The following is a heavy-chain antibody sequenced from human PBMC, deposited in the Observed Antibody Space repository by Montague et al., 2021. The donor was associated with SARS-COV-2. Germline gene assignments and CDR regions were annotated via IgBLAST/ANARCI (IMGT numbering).Heavy chain of an antibody. CDR3: ASGDNPTTASCYFYDS. CDR2: IYSSGNT. Sequence: SETLSLTCTVSGGSINYYYWHWLRQSAGKGLEWIGRIYSSGNTNSNPSLESRVIMSFDSSQNQFSLKLNSVTAADTAVYYCASGDNPTTASCYFYDSWGQGALVTVSS. V-gene: IGHV4-4*07. D-gene: IGHD2-15*01. CDR1: GGSINYYY. J-gene: IGHJ4*02.